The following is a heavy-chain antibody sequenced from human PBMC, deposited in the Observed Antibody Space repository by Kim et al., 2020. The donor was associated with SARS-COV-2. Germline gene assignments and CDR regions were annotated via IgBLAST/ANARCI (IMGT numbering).Heavy chain of an antibody. CDR2: ISSSSSYI. CDR1: GFTFSSYS. V-gene: IGHV3-21*01. CDR3: ARDYNLHSVPYYYYGMDV. Sequence: GGSLRLSCAASGFTFSSYSMNWVRQAPGKGLEWVSSISSSSSYIYYADSVKGRFTISRDNAKNSLYLQMNSLRAEDTAVYYCARDYNLHSVPYYYYGMDVWGQGTTVTVSS. J-gene: IGHJ6*02. D-gene: IGHD1-1*01.